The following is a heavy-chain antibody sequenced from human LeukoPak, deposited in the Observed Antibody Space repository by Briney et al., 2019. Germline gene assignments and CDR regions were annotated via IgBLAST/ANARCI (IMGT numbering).Heavy chain of an antibody. J-gene: IGHJ4*02. CDR2: ISSSSSYI. CDR1: GFTFSSYS. D-gene: IGHD3-22*01. CDR3: ARSTSGMIVVVGDFDY. Sequence: GGSLRLSCAASGFTFSSYSMNWVRQAPGKGLEWVSSISSSSSYIYYADSVKGRFTISRDNAKNSLYLQMNSLRAEDTAVYYCARSTSGMIVVVGDFDYWGQGTLVTVSS. V-gene: IGHV3-21*01.